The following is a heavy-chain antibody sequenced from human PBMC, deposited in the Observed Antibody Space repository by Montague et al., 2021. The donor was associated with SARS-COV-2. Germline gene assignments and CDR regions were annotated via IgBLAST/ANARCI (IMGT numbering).Heavy chain of an antibody. CDR1: GGSISSDY. CDR3: AREDRWNWFDP. CDR2: IYYRGTT. D-gene: IGHD5-24*01. J-gene: IGHJ5*02. V-gene: IGHV4-59*01. Sequence: SETLSLTCSVSGGSISSDYWSWFRQSPGKGLEWIGYIYYRGTTNYNPSLKSRVTFSVDTSKNQFSLKLISVTAADTAVYFCAREDRWNWFDPWGQGVLVTVSS.